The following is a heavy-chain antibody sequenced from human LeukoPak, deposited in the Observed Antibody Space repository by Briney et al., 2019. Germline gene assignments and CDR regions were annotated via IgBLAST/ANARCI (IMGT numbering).Heavy chain of an antibody. D-gene: IGHD2-21*01. V-gene: IGHV3-74*01. J-gene: IGHJ6*04. CDR2: INSDGSGT. CDR3: ARIDSIHGMDV. CDR1: GFSFSSYW. Sequence: GGSLRLSCAPSGFSFSSYWMHWVRQAPGKGLVWVSRINSDGSGTSYADSVKGRFTISRDNAKNTLYLQMNSLRAEDTAVYYCARIDSIHGMDVWGKGTTVTVSS.